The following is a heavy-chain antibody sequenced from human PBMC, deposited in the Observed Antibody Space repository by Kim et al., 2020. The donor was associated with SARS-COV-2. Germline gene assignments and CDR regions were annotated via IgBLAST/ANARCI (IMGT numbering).Heavy chain of an antibody. V-gene: IGHV3-48*02. CDR2: TI. CDR3: VRESADAFDI. J-gene: IGHJ3*02. Sequence: TIHSSDSVTGRFTISRDNAKNSLSLLMNSLRDEDTAVYYCVRESADAFDIWGQGTMVTVSS.